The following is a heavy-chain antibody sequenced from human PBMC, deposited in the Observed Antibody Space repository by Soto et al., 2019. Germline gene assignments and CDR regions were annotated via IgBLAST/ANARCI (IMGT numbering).Heavy chain of an antibody. J-gene: IGHJ4*02. CDR2: ISSSSSYI. D-gene: IGHD5-12*01. V-gene: IGHV3-21*01. CDR3: ARDFPPIIVATGYPPDY. Sequence: EVQLVESGGGLVKPGGSLRLSCAASGFTFSSYSMNWVRQAPGKGLEWVSSISSSSSYIYYADSVKGRFTISRDNAKNSLYLQINSLRAEDTAVYYCARDFPPIIVATGYPPDYWGQGTLVTVSS. CDR1: GFTFSSYS.